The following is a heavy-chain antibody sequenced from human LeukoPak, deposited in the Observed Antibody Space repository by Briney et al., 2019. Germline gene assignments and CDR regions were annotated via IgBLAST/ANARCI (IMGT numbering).Heavy chain of an antibody. Sequence: SETLSLTCTVSGGSISSSSYYWGWIRQPPGKGLEWIGNIYYIGSTYYNPSLKSRVTISVDTSKNQFSLKLSSVTAADTAVYYCASIPYGSGSYPDYWGQETLVTVSS. CDR2: IYYIGST. D-gene: IGHD3-10*01. CDR3: ASIPYGSGSYPDY. J-gene: IGHJ4*02. V-gene: IGHV4-39*01. CDR1: GGSISSSSYY.